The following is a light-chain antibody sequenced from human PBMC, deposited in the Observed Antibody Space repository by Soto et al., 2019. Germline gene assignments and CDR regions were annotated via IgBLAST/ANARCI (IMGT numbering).Light chain of an antibody. CDR2: AAS. Sequence: DIQMTQSPSSLSASVGDRVTITCRASQSISSYLNWYQQKPGKAPKLLIYAASSLQSGVPSRFSGSVSGTDFTLAISSLQPEDVATYYCQQSYCTPLTFGGGTKVEIK. V-gene: IGKV1-39*01. CDR1: QSISSY. CDR3: QQSYCTPLT. J-gene: IGKJ4*01.